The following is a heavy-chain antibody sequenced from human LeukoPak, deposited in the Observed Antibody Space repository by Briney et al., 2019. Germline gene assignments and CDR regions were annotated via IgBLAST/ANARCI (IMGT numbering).Heavy chain of an antibody. Sequence: GGSLRLSCAASGFTVSSNYMSWVRQAPGKGLEWVSVIYSGGSTYYADSVKGRFTISRDNSKNTLYLHMNSLRAEDTAVYYCARDTTGTSDLYYYYYMDVWGKGTTVTVSS. CDR3: ARDTTGTSDLYYYYYMDV. CDR1: GFTVSSNY. CDR2: IYSGGST. J-gene: IGHJ6*03. V-gene: IGHV3-53*01. D-gene: IGHD1-1*01.